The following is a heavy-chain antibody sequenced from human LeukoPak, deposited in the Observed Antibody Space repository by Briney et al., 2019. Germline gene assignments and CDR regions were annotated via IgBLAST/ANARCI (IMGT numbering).Heavy chain of an antibody. CDR2: IYYSGST. V-gene: IGHV4-31*03. CDR3: ARDRGYSYGSYFDY. J-gene: IGHJ4*02. CDR1: GGSISSGGYY. D-gene: IGHD5-18*01. Sequence: SETLSLTCTVSGGSISSGGYYWSWIRQHPGKGLEWIGYIYYSGSTYYNPSFKSRVTISVDTSKNQFSLKLSSVTAADTAVYYCARDRGYSYGSYFDYWGQGTLVTVSS.